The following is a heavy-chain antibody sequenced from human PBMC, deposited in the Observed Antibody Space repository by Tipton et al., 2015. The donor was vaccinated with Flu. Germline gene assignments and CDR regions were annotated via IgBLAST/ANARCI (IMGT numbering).Heavy chain of an antibody. Sequence: TLSLTCDVSGASISSTTYYWGWIRQPPGKGLEWIGSIYKTGITDYNPSLTSRVTLSLDTSENQFSLTVRAVNAADTAVYYCAPSTRYWTGGHFFRWWGRGTPVSVSS. CDR2: IYKTGIT. V-gene: IGHV4-39*07. CDR1: GASISSTTYY. J-gene: IGHJ4*02. CDR3: APSTRYWTGGHFFRW. D-gene: IGHD2-2*01.